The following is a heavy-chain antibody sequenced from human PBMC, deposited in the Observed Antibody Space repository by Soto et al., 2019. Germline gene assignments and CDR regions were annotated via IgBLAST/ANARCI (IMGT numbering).Heavy chain of an antibody. CDR2: ISAYNGNT. D-gene: IGHD3-10*01. CDR1: GYTFTSYG. Sequence: ASVKVSCKASGYTFTSYGISWVRQAPGQGLEWMGWISAYNGNTNYAQKLQGRVTMTTDTSTSTAYMELRSLRSDDTAVYYCARDLTTMVRGAIEYWGQGTLVTVSS. CDR3: ARDLTTMVRGAIEY. J-gene: IGHJ4*02. V-gene: IGHV1-18*01.